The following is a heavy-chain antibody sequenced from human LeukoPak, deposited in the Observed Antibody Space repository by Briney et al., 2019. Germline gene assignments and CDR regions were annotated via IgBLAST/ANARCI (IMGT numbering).Heavy chain of an antibody. J-gene: IGHJ4*02. V-gene: IGHV4-30-4*01. CDR2: IYYSGST. CDR3: ARNYYDSSGYYDLFDY. CDR1: GRSISSGDYY. Sequence: SETLSLTCTVSGRSISSGDYYWWWIRQPPGKGLEWIVYIYYSGSTYYNPSLKSRVTISVDTSKNQFSLKLSSVTAADTAVYYCARNYYDSSGYYDLFDYWGQGTLVTVSS. D-gene: IGHD3-22*01.